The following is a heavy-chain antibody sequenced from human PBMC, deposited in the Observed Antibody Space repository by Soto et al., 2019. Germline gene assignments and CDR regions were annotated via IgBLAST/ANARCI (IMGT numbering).Heavy chain of an antibody. V-gene: IGHV1-18*04. J-gene: IGHJ6*02. D-gene: IGHD1-26*01. CDR2: ISAYNGNT. Sequence: QVQLVQSGAEVKKPGASVKVSCKASGYTFTSYGISWVRQAPGQGLEWMGWISAYNGNTNYAQKLQGRVTMTTDTSTSTAYMELRSLRSDDTAVYYCARLNIVGDMGSYYGMDVWGQGTTVTVSS. CDR1: GYTFTSYG. CDR3: ARLNIVGDMGSYYGMDV.